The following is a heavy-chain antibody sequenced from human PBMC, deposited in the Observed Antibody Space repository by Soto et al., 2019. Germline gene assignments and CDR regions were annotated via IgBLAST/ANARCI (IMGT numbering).Heavy chain of an antibody. CDR2: ISGSGGST. CDR1: GFTFCSYA. CDR3: AKANTAMAPNWFDP. Sequence: GGSLRLSCAASGFTFCSYAISWARQAPGKGLEWVSAISGSGGSTYYADPVKGRFTISRDNSKNTLYLQMNSLRAEDTAVYYCAKANTAMAPNWFDPWGQGTLVTVSS. V-gene: IGHV3-23*01. D-gene: IGHD5-18*01. J-gene: IGHJ5*02.